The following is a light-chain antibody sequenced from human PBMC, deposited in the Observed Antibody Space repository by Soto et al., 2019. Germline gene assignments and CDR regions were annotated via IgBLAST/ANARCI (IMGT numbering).Light chain of an antibody. CDR3: QQYNDWPGGT. CDR2: GAS. Sequence: EVVMTQSPDTLSVSPGERATLSCRASQYVSTNLAWYQQRPGQAPRLLIYGASTRATGIPARFSGSGSGRDFKLTISSLQSEDFAVYYCQQYNDWPGGTFGHGTTVEIK. CDR1: QYVSTN. J-gene: IGKJ1*01. V-gene: IGKV3-15*01.